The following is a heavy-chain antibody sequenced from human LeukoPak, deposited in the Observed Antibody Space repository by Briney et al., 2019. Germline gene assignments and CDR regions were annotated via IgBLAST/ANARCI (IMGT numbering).Heavy chain of an antibody. V-gene: IGHV1-2*02. Sequence: ASVKVSCKASGYTFTGYYMHWVRQAPGQGLEWMGWINPNSGGTNYAQKFQGRVTMTRDTSISTAYMEPSRLRSDDTAVYYCARVSSVGATVPIVGATYYYYGMDVWGQGTTVTVSS. D-gene: IGHD1-26*01. CDR3: ARVSSVGATVPIVGATYYYYGMDV. CDR1: GYTFTGYY. J-gene: IGHJ6*02. CDR2: INPNSGGT.